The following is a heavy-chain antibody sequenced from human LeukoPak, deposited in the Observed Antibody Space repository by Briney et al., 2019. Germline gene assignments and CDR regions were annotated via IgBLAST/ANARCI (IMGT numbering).Heavy chain of an antibody. CDR3: ARIYYFGDNNWRYFDN. CDR2: IDPDGSEK. D-gene: IGHD3-10*01. Sequence: GGSLRLSCAASGFTCNSYWMSWVRQAPGKGLEWVANIDPDGSEKQYGDSVKGRFTTSRDNAKNSLYLQMNSLRAEDTAIYYCARIYYFGDNNWRYFDNWGQGTLVTVSS. V-gene: IGHV3-7*01. J-gene: IGHJ4*02. CDR1: GFTCNSYW.